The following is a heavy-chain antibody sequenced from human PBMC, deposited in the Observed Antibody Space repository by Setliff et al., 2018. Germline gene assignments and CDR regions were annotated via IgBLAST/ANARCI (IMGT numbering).Heavy chain of an antibody. J-gene: IGHJ6*02. CDR1: GGSIRNYY. V-gene: IGHV4-59*01. Sequence: SETLSLTCTVSGGSIRNYYWSWIRQPPGKGLEWIGYVYYTGTTNYDPSLKSRVTISVDPSKNQVSLKLSSATAADTAVYYCARDRTAYNYGMDVWGQGTTVTVS. CDR3: ARDRTAYNYGMDV. D-gene: IGHD5-18*01. CDR2: VYYTGTT.